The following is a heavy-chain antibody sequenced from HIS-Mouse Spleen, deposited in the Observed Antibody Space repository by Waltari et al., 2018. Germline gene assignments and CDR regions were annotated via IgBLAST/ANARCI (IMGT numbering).Heavy chain of an antibody. CDR1: GGSFSGYY. D-gene: IGHD6-6*01. J-gene: IGHJ4*02. Sequence: QVQLQQWGAGLLKPSETLSLTCAVYGGSFSGYYWSWIRQPPGKGLEWIGEINHSGRTNYNPSLKSRVTISVETAKNQFSLKLSSVTAADTAVYYCATSIAARLFDYWGQGTLVTVSS. CDR2: INHSGRT. CDR3: ATSIAARLFDY. V-gene: IGHV4-34*01.